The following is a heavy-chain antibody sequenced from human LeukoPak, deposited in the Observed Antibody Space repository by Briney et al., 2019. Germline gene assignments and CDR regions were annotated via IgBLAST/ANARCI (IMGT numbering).Heavy chain of an antibody. J-gene: IGHJ3*02. V-gene: IGHV4-59*01. CDR3: AREQSDAFDI. CDR1: GGSFSGYY. D-gene: IGHD4-11*01. Sequence: PSETLSLTCAVYGGSFSGYYWSWIRQPPGKGLEWIGYIYYSGSTNYNPSLKSRVTISVDTSKNQFSLKLSSVTAADTAVYYCAREQSDAFDIWGQGTMVTVSS. CDR2: IYYSGST.